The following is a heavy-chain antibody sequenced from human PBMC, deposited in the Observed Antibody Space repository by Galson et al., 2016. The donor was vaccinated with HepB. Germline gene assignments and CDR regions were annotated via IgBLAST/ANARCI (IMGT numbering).Heavy chain of an antibody. Sequence: QSGAEVKKPGESLKISCKTSGYSFTSYWIGWVRQMPGKGLEWMGVIYPGDSDARYSPSCQGQVTISADKSISTAYLQWSSLKASDTAMYYCARGIGSYYYYMDVWGKGTTVTVSS. D-gene: IGHD2-15*01. CDR2: IYPGDSDA. CDR3: ARGIGSYYYYMDV. CDR1: GYSFTSYW. V-gene: IGHV5-51*01. J-gene: IGHJ6*03.